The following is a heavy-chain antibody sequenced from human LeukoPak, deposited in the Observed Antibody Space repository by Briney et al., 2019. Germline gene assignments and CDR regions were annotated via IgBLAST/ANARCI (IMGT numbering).Heavy chain of an antibody. Sequence: KPSETLSLTCTVSGGSISSRGSNWGWIRQPPGQGLEWLGSIFSSGSTYYSPSLQSRVTLSLDTSKNQFSLKLNSVTAADTAVYFCATVDMIPGPFDYWGQGTLVTVSS. J-gene: IGHJ4*02. CDR2: IFSSGST. CDR1: GGSISSRGSN. V-gene: IGHV4-39*07. CDR3: ATVDMIPGPFDY. D-gene: IGHD3-16*01.